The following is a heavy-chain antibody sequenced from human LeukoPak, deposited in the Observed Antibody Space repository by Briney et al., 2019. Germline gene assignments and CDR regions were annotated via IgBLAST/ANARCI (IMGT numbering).Heavy chain of an antibody. J-gene: IGHJ4*02. CDR2: IYYSGST. D-gene: IGHD3-10*01. CDR1: GGSISSSSYY. Sequence: PSETLSLTCSLSGGSISSSSYYWAWIRQPPGKGLEWIGSIYYSGSTYYNPSLKSRVTISVDTSKNQFSLKLSSVTAADTAVYYCAIRGSPMVRNYWGQGTLVTVSS. CDR3: AIRGSPMVRNY. V-gene: IGHV4-39*01.